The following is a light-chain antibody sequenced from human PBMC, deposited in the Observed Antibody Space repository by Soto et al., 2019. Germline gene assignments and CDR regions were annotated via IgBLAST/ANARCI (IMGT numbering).Light chain of an antibody. CDR1: QSITSNF. V-gene: IGKV3-20*01. Sequence: EIVLTQSPGTLSLSPGERATLSCRASQSITSNFLAWYQQKPGQARRLLIYGSSTRTAALPGRFSCSGSGPDFAFTITRMEPEDFAVYYCQQYGRSPRMCTFGQGTKLEVK. CDR3: QQYGRSPRMCT. J-gene: IGKJ2*02. CDR2: GSS.